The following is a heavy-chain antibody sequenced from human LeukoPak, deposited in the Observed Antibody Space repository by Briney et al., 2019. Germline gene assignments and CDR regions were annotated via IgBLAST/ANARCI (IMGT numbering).Heavy chain of an antibody. D-gene: IGHD3-3*01. Sequence: PGGSLRLSCAASGFTFSSYAMSWVRQAPGKGLEWVSAIGGSGGSTYYADSVKGRFTISRDNSKNTLYLQMNSLRAEDTAVYYCAKLPSFEVVMRGEFDPWGQGTLVTVSS. CDR2: IGGSGGST. CDR3: AKLPSFEVVMRGEFDP. J-gene: IGHJ5*02. V-gene: IGHV3-23*01. CDR1: GFTFSSYA.